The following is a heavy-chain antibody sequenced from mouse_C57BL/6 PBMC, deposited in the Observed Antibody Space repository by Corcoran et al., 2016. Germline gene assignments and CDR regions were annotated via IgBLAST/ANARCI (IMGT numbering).Heavy chain of an antibody. CDR3: ARGGKGDYYAMDY. CDR1: GYTFTTYG. CDR2: INTYSGVP. V-gene: IGHV9-3*01. J-gene: IGHJ4*01. Sequence: QIQLVQSGPELKKPGETVKISCKASGYTFTTYGMSWVKQAPGKGLKWMGWINTYSGVPTYADDFKGRFAFSLETSASTAYLQINNLKNEATATYFCARGGKGDYYAMDYWGQGTSVTVSS. D-gene: IGHD1-3*01.